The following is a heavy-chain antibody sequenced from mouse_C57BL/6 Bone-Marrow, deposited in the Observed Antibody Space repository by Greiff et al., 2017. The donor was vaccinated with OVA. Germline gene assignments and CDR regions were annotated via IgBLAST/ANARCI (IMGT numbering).Heavy chain of an antibody. CDR3: ARGGLANWDWYCDV. CDR2: ISYSGST. V-gene: IGHV3-8*01. J-gene: IGHJ1*03. CDR1: GSSITSDY. Sequence: EVMLVESGPGLAKPSQTLSLTCSVSGSSITSDYWNWIRKFPGTKLEYMGYISYSGSTYYNPSLKSRISITRDTSKNQYYLQLNSVTTEYTATYYCARGGLANWDWYCDVWGTGTTVTVSS. D-gene: IGHD4-1*01.